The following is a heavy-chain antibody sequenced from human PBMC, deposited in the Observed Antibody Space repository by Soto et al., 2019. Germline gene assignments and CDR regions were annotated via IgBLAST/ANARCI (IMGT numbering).Heavy chain of an antibody. J-gene: IGHJ6*02. CDR3: ASGIQYFDWLLTRPYRGSGMDV. CDR1: GGTFRSYA. V-gene: IGHV1-69*01. D-gene: IGHD3-9*01. Sequence: QVQLVQSGAEVKKPGSSVKVSCKASGGTFRSYAISWVRQAPGQGLEWMGGIIPIFGTANYAQKFQVRVTITAVQSTRAVYMERSSMRSEDTAVYYCASGIQYFDWLLTRPYRGSGMDVLGQGTTVTVSS. CDR2: IIPIFGTA.